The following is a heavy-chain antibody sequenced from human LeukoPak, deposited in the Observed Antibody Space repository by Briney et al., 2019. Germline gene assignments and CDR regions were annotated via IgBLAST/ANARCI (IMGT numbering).Heavy chain of an antibody. CDR2: IIPIFGTA. Sequence: SVKVSCKASGGTFSSYAISWVRQAPGQGLEWMGGIIPIFGTANYAQKFQSRVTITADESTSTAYMELGSLRSEDTAVYYCARGLITMVRGVHRPYYFDYWGQGTLVTVSS. J-gene: IGHJ4*02. CDR1: GGTFSSYA. V-gene: IGHV1-69*01. D-gene: IGHD3-10*01. CDR3: ARGLITMVRGVHRPYYFDY.